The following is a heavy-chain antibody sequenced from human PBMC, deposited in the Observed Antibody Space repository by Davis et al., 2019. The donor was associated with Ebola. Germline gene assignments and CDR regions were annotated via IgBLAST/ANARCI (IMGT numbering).Heavy chain of an antibody. Sequence: GESLKISCAASGFTVSSNYMSWVRQAPGKGLEWVSVIYSGGSTYYADSVKGRFTLSRDNSKNTLYLQMNSLRAEDTAVYYCARDRYYDSSGYPTDAFDIWGQGTMVTVSS. CDR3: ARDRYYDSSGYPTDAFDI. CDR1: GFTVSSNY. V-gene: IGHV3-66*01. CDR2: IYSGGST. D-gene: IGHD3-22*01. J-gene: IGHJ3*02.